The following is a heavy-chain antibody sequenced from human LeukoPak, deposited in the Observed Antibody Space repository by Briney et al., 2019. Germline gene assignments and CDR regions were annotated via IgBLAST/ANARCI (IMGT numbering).Heavy chain of an antibody. V-gene: IGHV3-23*01. CDR1: RFTFGGYG. J-gene: IGHJ4*02. CDR3: AKDRDEGFGELLPVVFDY. D-gene: IGHD3-10*01. Sequence: PGGSLRLSCAAFRFTFGGYGMSWLRQAPGKGLEWVSSISGSGGSTHYADSVKGRFTISRDNSKNALFLQMNSLRAEDTAVYYCAKDRDEGFGELLPVVFDYWGQGTRVTVSS. CDR2: ISGSGGST.